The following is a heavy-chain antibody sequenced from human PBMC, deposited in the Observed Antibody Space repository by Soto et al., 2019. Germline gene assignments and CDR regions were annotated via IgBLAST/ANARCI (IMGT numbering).Heavy chain of an antibody. CDR1: GFTFSSYG. V-gene: IGHV3-33*01. CDR2: IWYDGSNK. J-gene: IGHJ4*02. D-gene: IGHD2-2*01. Sequence: PGGSLRLSCAASGFTFSSYGMHWVRQAPGKGLEWVAVIWYDGSNKYYADSVKGRFTISRDNSKNTLYLQMNSLRAEDKAVYYCARTASAAPYYFDYWGQGTLVTVSS. CDR3: ARTASAAPYYFDY.